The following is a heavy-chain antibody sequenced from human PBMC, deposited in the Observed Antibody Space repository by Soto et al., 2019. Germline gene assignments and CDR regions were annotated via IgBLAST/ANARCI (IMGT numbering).Heavy chain of an antibody. Sequence: SETLSLTCSVSGGSINSYWWSWIRQPAGKGLEWIGRVYSSGTTDYNPSLNSRATLSVETSKNQFSLKLSSVTAADTAVYCCARDIGSYAYGEGYWGQGIQVTVSS. CDR2: VYSSGTT. D-gene: IGHD3-10*01. J-gene: IGHJ4*02. V-gene: IGHV4-4*07. CDR1: GGSINSYW. CDR3: ARDIGSYAYGEGY.